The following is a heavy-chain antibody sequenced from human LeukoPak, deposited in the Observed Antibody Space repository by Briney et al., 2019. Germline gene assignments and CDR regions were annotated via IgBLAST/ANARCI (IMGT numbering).Heavy chain of an antibody. CDR2: IDPSDSYT. CDR3: ARYSIVYCGGDCGY. J-gene: IGHJ4*02. D-gene: IGHD2-21*02. V-gene: IGHV5-10-1*01. Sequence: PGESLKISCKGSGYSFINYYINWVRQLPGKGLEWMGRIDPSDSYTNYSPSFQGHVTISADKSISTAYLQWSSLKASDTAMYYCARYSIVYCGGDCGYWGQGTLVTVSS. CDR1: GYSFINYY.